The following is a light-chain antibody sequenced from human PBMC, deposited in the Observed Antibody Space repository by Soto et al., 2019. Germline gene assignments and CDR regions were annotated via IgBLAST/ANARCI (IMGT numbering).Light chain of an antibody. CDR1: HSNIGNNY. Sequence: QSVLTQPPSVSAAPGQKGSISCSGSHSNIGNNYVSWYQQFPGAAPKLLIYDTRKRPSWIPDRFSASKSGTSATLVITGLQSGDEAYYYCGTWDSSLSAGRFGGGTKLTVL. CDR2: DTR. CDR3: GTWDSSLSAGR. V-gene: IGLV1-51*01. J-gene: IGLJ2*01.